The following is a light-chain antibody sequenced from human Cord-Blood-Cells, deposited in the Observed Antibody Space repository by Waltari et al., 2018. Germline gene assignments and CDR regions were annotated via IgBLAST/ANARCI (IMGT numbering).Light chain of an antibody. V-gene: IGKV1-39*01. CDR1: QSIRRY. CDR2: AAS. J-gene: IGKJ3*01. Sequence: DIQMTQSPSSLSASVGDRVTITCRASQSIRRYLNWYQQKPGKAPKLLIYAASSLQSGVPSRFSGSGSGTDFTLTISSLLPEDCATYYCQQSYSTPLFGPGTKVDIK. CDR3: QQSYSTPL.